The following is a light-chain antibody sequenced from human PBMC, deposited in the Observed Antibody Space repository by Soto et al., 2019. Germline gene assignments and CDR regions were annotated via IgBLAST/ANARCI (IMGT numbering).Light chain of an antibody. V-gene: IGLV2-14*01. J-gene: IGLJ1*01. CDR3: SSYTSSSTDV. Sequence: QSALTQPASASGSPGQSITISCTGTSSDVGGYNYVSWYQQHPGKAPKLMIYEVSNRPSGVSNRFSGSKSGNTASLTISGLQAEDEAGYYCSSYTSSSTDVFGTGTKVTVL. CDR2: EVS. CDR1: SSDVGGYNY.